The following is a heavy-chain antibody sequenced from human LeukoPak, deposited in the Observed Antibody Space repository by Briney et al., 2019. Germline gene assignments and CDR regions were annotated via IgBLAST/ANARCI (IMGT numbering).Heavy chain of an antibody. CDR1: GYAFTGYY. D-gene: IGHD3-9*01. Sequence: GASVKVSCKASGYAFTGYYMYWVRQAPGQGLEWMGWINPNSGGTNYAQKFQGRVTMTRDTSISTAYMELSRLRSDDTAVYYCARERTYYDILTGYYGYYFDYWGQGTLVTASS. J-gene: IGHJ4*02. CDR2: INPNSGGT. V-gene: IGHV1-2*02. CDR3: ARERTYYDILTGYYGYYFDY.